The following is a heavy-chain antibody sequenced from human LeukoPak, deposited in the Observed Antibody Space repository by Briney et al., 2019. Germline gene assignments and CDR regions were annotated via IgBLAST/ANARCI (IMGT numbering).Heavy chain of an antibody. CDR1: GFTFRNYG. J-gene: IGHJ6*02. D-gene: IGHD2-15*01. V-gene: IGHV3-30*18. Sequence: PGGSLRLSCAASGFTFRNYGMHWAREASGKGLEWVAVISYDESDTYYADSVKGRLNISRDNSKNTLYLQMHSLRPEDTAVYYCAKGVVAATNAAYYGMDVWGQGTTVTVSS. CDR2: ISYDESDT. CDR3: AKGVVAATNAAYYGMDV.